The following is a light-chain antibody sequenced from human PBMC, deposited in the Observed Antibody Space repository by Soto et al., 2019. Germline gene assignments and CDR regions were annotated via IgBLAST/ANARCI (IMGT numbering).Light chain of an antibody. Sequence: EVVLTQSPDTLSLSPGERATLSCRASQYVSTNLAWYQQKPGQAPRLLIFDASNRATGIPVRFSGSGSETDFSLTISSLEAEDFAVYYCQKGGSWPSITFGQGTRVDIK. CDR1: QYVSTN. J-gene: IGKJ5*01. V-gene: IGKV3-11*01. CDR3: QKGGSWPSIT. CDR2: DAS.